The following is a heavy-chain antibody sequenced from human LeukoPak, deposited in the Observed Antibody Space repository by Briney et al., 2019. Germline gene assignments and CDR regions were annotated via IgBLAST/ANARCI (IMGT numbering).Heavy chain of an antibody. V-gene: IGHV1-69*05. CDR1: GGTFSSYA. D-gene: IGHD2-2*01. Sequence: GASVKVSCKASGGTFSSYAISWVRQAPGQGLEWMGGIIPIFGTANYAQKFQSRVTINTDETTSTAYMELSSLRAEDTAVYYCARYLPAVDAFDIWGQGTMVTVSS. J-gene: IGHJ3*02. CDR2: IIPIFGTA. CDR3: ARYLPAVDAFDI.